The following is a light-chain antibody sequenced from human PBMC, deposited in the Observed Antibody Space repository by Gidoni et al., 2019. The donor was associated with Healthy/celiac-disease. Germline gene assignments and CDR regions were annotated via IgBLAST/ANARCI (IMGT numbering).Light chain of an antibody. CDR1: QSISSY. J-gene: IGKJ4*01. Sequence: DIQMTQSPSSLSASVGDRVTITCRASQSISSYLNWYQQKTGTAPKLLIYAASSLQSGVPSRLSGSGSGTDFTLTISSLQPEDFATDYCQQSYSTPLTFGGGTKVEIK. V-gene: IGKV1-39*01. CDR3: QQSYSTPLT. CDR2: AAS.